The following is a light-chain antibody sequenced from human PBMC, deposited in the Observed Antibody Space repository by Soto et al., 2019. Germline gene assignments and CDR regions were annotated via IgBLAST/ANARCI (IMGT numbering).Light chain of an antibody. CDR3: SSYTISNTLPFV. V-gene: IGLV2-14*01. Sequence: QSALTQPASVSGSPGQSITISCTGTRRDVGGYNYVSWYQQYPGKSPKLLIYEVTHRPSDVSNRFSGSKSGNTASLTISGLQAEDEADYYCSSYTISNTLPFVFGTGTKVTVL. CDR1: RRDVGGYNY. J-gene: IGLJ1*01. CDR2: EVT.